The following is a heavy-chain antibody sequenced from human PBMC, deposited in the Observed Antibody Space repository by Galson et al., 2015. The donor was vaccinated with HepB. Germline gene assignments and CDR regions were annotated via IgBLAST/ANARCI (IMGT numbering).Heavy chain of an antibody. Sequence: QSGAEVKKPGESLRISCKGSGSIFTTYWINWVRQMPGKGLEWMGKIDPSDSYTTYSPSFQGHVTISVDKSISTVYLQWNSLKASVTAMYYCARQSMYSISSGFVPWGQGTLVTV. CDR2: IDPSDSYT. J-gene: IGHJ5*02. CDR3: ARQSMYSISSGFVP. D-gene: IGHD6-6*01. V-gene: IGHV5-10-1*01. CDR1: GSIFTTYW.